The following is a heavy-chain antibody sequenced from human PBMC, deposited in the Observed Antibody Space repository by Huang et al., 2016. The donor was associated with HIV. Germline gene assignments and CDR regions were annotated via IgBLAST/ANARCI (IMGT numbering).Heavy chain of an antibody. D-gene: IGHD3-9*01. V-gene: IGHV3-23*01. CDR1: GFPFSSYA. CDR2: ISRSGDNT. CDR3: AKAFEATY. Sequence: EVQLLESGGGLVQPGGSLRLSCTASGFPFSSYAMSWVRQAPGGGLEWVSAISRSGDNTYYADSVKGRFTISRDNSKNTLYLQMNSLRADDTAAYYCAKAFEATYWGQGTLVTVSS. J-gene: IGHJ4*02.